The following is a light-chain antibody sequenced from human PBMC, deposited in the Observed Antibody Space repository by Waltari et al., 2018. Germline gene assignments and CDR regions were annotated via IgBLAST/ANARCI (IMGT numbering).Light chain of an antibody. V-gene: IGKV4-1*01. CDR3: QHYHPIPAT. Sequence: DVLRTKSPDPLAGSRAERATIDCKPSRGVKSSSDNQSCLAWYQVKPGQPPRLLIHSTSTRDSGVPDRFSGSGSGTDFTLTISALQAEDVAVYCCQHYHPIPATFGWGTKVEIK. CDR1: RGVKSSSDNQSC. CDR2: STS. J-gene: IGKJ4*02.